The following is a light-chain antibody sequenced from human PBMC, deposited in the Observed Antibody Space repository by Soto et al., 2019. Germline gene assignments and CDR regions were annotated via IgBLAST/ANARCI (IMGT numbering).Light chain of an antibody. CDR1: QSLLDNDGNTY. CDR2: KVS. Sequence: VTPQSPQTLPVTLGQPASIPCRSSQSLLDNDGNTYLNRFQQSPGQSPRRLMYKVSNRDSGVPDRFSGSGSGTDFTLKISRVEAEDVGVYYCMQSTHWPPTFGQGTKVDIK. V-gene: IGKV2-30*01. J-gene: IGKJ1*01. CDR3: MQSTHWPPT.